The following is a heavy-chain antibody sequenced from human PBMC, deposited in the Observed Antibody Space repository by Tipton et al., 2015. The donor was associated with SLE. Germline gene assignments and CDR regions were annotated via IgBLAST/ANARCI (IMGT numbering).Heavy chain of an antibody. CDR1: GGSISSHY. Sequence: TLSLTCTVSGGSISSHYWSWIRQPPGKGLEWIGYIYYSGSTNYNPSLKSRVTISVDTSKNQFSLKLSSVTAADTAVYYCAREGIYGGNGDFDLWGRGTLVNVSS. D-gene: IGHD4-23*01. V-gene: IGHV4-59*11. CDR3: AREGIYGGNGDFDL. CDR2: IYYSGST. J-gene: IGHJ2*01.